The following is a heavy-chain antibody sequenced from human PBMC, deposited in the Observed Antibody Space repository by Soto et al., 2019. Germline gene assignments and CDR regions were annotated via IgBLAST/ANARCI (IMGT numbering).Heavy chain of an antibody. Sequence: PSETLSLTCTVSGASVNSVSYHWSWIRQPPGKGLEWIGYIYYSGTTNYNPSLKSRVTISVDTSNNQFSLKLSSVTAADTAVYYCARDLVEDSSSLFGGSYYYGMDVWGQGTTVTVS. CDR2: IYYSGTT. D-gene: IGHD6-6*01. CDR1: GASVNSVSYH. J-gene: IGHJ6*02. V-gene: IGHV4-61*01. CDR3: ARDLVEDSSSLFGGSYYYGMDV.